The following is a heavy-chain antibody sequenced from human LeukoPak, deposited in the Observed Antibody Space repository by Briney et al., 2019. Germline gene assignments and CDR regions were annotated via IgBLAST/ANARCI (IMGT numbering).Heavy chain of an antibody. J-gene: IGHJ6*03. CDR3: ARVIAARLQYYYYYYMDV. D-gene: IGHD6-6*01. Sequence: PSETLSLTWTVSGGSISSYYWSWIRHPAGNGLEWIGRIYTSGSTNYNPTLKSGVTISVDKSKNQFSLKLSSVTAAATAVYYCARVIAARLQYYYYYYMDVWGKGTTVTVSS. CDR2: IYTSGST. CDR1: GGSISSYY. V-gene: IGHV4-4*07.